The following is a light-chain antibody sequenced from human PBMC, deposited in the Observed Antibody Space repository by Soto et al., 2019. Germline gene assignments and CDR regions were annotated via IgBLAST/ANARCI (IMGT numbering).Light chain of an antibody. V-gene: IGLV2-14*01. CDR1: SSDVGGYKY. CDR2: EVS. CDR3: CSYTSSNTRV. J-gene: IGLJ3*02. Sequence: QSALTQPASVSGSPGQSITISCTGTSSDVGGYKYVSWYQQHPGKAPKLMIYEVSNRPSGFSNRFSGSKSGNTASLTISGLQAEDEADYYCCSYTSSNTRVFGGGTKLTVL.